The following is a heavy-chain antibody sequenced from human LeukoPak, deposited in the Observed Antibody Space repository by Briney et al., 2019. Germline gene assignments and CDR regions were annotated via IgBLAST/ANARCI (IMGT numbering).Heavy chain of an antibody. Sequence: GESLKISCKGSGYSFTSYWIGWVRQMPGKGLEWMGIIYPGDSDTRYSPSFQGQVTISADKSISTAYLQWSSLKASDTAMYYCARQRYCSSTSCLSAYYSDYWGQGTLVTVSS. V-gene: IGHV5-51*01. J-gene: IGHJ4*02. D-gene: IGHD2-2*01. CDR1: GYSFTSYW. CDR3: ARQRYCSSTSCLSAYYSDY. CDR2: IYPGDSDT.